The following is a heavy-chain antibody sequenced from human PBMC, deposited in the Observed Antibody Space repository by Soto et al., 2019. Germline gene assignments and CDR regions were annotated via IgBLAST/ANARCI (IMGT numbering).Heavy chain of an antibody. J-gene: IGHJ3*02. Sequence: GGSLRLSCAASGFTVSSNYMSWVRQAPGKGLEWVSVIYSGGSTYYADSVKGRFTISRDNSKNTLYLQMNSPRAEDTAVYYCARVLRAVAGTRDAFDIWGQGTMVTVSS. CDR1: GFTVSSNY. V-gene: IGHV3-53*01. CDR2: IYSGGST. CDR3: ARVLRAVAGTRDAFDI. D-gene: IGHD6-19*01.